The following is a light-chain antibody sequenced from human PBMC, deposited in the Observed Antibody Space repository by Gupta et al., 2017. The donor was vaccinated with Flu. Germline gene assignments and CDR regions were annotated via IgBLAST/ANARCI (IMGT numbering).Light chain of an antibody. CDR1: ISNIGTKY. V-gene: IGLV1-47*01. CDR2: RHD. CDR3: EDWDDRLSGCV. J-gene: IGLJ3*02. Sequence: QSVLTQPPSASGTPGQGVTISCSGSISNIGTKYVYWYQQLSGTAHKLLIERHDQRPSGVLDRFSSSKAGTSESLAIRGLRADDEAYYEWEDWDDRLSGCVFGGGTKMTVL.